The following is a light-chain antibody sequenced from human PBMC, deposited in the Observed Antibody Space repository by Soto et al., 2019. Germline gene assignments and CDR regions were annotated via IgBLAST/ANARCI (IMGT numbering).Light chain of an antibody. Sequence: EIVMTQSQATLSVSPGERATLSCRASQSVSSNLAWYQQKPGQAPRLLIYGASTRATGIPARFSGSGSGTEFTLTISSLQSEDFAVYYCQQYNNWPGYTFGQGTKLEIK. CDR1: QSVSSN. J-gene: IGKJ2*01. V-gene: IGKV3-15*01. CDR3: QQYNNWPGYT. CDR2: GAS.